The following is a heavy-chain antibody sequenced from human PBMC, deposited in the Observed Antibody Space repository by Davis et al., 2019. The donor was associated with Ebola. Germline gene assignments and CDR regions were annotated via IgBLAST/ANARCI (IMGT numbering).Heavy chain of an antibody. D-gene: IGHD6-6*01. J-gene: IGHJ6*04. Sequence: GESLKISCAASGFTFSSYSMTWVRQAPGKGLEWVSSIGSTTSSMYYADSVKGRFTISRDNAKNSLNLQMNSLRAEDTAVYYCARAKYYGMDVWGEGTTVTVSS. CDR1: GFTFSSYS. CDR2: IGSTTSSM. CDR3: ARAKYYGMDV. V-gene: IGHV3-21*01.